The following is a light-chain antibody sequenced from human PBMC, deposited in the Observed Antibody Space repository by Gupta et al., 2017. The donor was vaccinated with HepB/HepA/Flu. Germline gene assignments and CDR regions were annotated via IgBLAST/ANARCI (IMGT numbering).Light chain of an antibody. CDR1: SSDVGGSNF. CDR2: DVT. Sequence: SALTHPASVSESPGPSLTISCTATSSDVGGSNFVSWYQQHPGKAPKLMIYDVTNRPSGVTNRFSGSKSGNTASLTISGLQAEDEADYYCGSYTDSGTLGVFGGGTKLTVL. CDR3: GSYTDSGTLGV. J-gene: IGLJ3*02. V-gene: IGLV2-14*03.